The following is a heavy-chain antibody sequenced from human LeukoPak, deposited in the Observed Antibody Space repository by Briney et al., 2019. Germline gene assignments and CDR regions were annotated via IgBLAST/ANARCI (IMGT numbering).Heavy chain of an antibody. D-gene: IGHD3-22*01. V-gene: IGHV1-24*01. CDR1: GYTLTELS. J-gene: IGHJ4*02. Sequence: ASVKVSCKVSGYTLTELSMHWVRQAPGKGLEWMGGFDPEDGETIYAQKFQGRVTMTEDTSTDTAYMELSSLRSEDTAVYYCYDSSGSHREPNDYWGQGPLVTVSS. CDR2: FDPEDGET. CDR3: YDSSGSHREPNDY.